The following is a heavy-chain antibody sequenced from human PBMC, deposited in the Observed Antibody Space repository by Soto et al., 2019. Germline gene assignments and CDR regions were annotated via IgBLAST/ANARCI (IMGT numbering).Heavy chain of an antibody. CDR3: ITMVRGVILDY. CDR2: IYYSGST. Sequence: KPSETLSLTCTVSGGSISSSSYYWGWIRQPPGKGLEWIGSIYYSGSTYYNPSLKSRVTISVDTSKNQFSLKLSSVTAADTAVYYCITMVRGVILDYWGQGTPVTVSS. CDR1: GGSISSSSYY. J-gene: IGHJ4*02. V-gene: IGHV4-39*01. D-gene: IGHD3-10*01.